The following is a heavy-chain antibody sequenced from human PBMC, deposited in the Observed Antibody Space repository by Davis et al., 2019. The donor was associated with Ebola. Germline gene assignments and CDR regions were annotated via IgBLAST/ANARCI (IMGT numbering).Heavy chain of an antibody. CDR1: GFTFSNYG. J-gene: IGHJ6*02. V-gene: IGHV3-74*01. CDR3: ARDPTVTPGYYGMDV. Sequence: GESLKISCAATGFTFSNYGMHWVRQAPGKGLVWVSRSNSDGSSTTYADSVKGRFTISRDNAKNSLYPQMNSLRAEDTAVYYCARDPTVTPGYYGMDVWGQGTTVTVSS. CDR2: SNSDGSST. D-gene: IGHD4-17*01.